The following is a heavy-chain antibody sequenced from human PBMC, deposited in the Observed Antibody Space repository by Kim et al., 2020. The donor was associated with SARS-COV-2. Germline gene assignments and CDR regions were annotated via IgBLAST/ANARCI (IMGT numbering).Heavy chain of an antibody. CDR3: VRDSRLSDEFWTGYFYYYYHGMDV. CDR1: GFTFSSHW. D-gene: IGHD3-3*01. V-gene: IGHV3-7*03. Sequence: GGSLRLSCAASGFTFSSHWMNWVRQAPGKGLEWVANIKQDGSEKYYLDSVKGRFTISRDNANDSLYLQMNSLRAGDTAVYFCVRDSRLSDEFWTGYFYYYYHGMDVWGQGATVTVSS. CDR2: IKQDGSEK. J-gene: IGHJ6*02.